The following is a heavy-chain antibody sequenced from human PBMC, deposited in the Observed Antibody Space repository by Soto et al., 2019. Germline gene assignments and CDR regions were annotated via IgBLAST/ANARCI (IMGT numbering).Heavy chain of an antibody. J-gene: IGHJ4*02. CDR3: VIDGSTGWHFDS. CDR2: TRQDGGQS. CDR1: GFTLSSNW. V-gene: IGHV3-7*01. Sequence: EVQLVESGGGLVQPGGSLRLSCEASGFTLSSNWMSWIRQAPGKGLEWVANTRQDGGQSYLVDSVQGRFTMSRDNAKNSVYLQMNSLRAEYTAVYYCVIDGSTGWHFDSWGQGTVVTVSS. D-gene: IGHD6-19*01.